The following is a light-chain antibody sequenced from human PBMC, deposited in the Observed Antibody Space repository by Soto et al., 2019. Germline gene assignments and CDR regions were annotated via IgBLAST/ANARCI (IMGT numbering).Light chain of an antibody. CDR3: QQFKSYPLT. J-gene: IGKJ4*01. Sequence: DIQLTQSPSFLSASVGDRVTITCRASQGISSYLAWYQQKPGKAPRLLIYAASNLQSGVPSRFSGSGSGTEFTLTISSLQPEDFATYYCQQFKSYPLTFGRGTKLEIK. V-gene: IGKV1-9*01. CDR1: QGISSY. CDR2: AAS.